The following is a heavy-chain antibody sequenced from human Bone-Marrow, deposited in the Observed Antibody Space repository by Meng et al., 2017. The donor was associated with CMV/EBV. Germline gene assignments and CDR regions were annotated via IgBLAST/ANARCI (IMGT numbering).Heavy chain of an antibody. CDR2: IYYSGST. CDR3: ARYGETMNTDN. Sequence: QLQLQESGPGLVKPSETLSLTCTVSGGSITTKSCYWGWIRQPSGKGLEWIGNIYYSGSTYYNPSLKSRATISADTSKNQFSLKLSSVTAADTAVYYCARYGETMNTDNWGQGTLVTVSS. D-gene: IGHD3-16*01. J-gene: IGHJ1*01. V-gene: IGHV4-39*01. CDR1: GGSITTKSCY.